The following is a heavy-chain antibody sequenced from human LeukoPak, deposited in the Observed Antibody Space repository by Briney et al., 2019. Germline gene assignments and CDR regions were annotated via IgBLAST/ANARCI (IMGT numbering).Heavy chain of an antibody. CDR1: GFTFSSYA. D-gene: IGHD4-23*01. Sequence: GGSLRLSCAASGFTFSSYAMSWVRQAPGKGLEWVSAISGSGGSTYYADSVKGRLTISRDNSKNTLYLQMNSLRAEDTAVYYCAKDRGHDYGGNYAFDIWGQGTMVTVSS. CDR2: ISGSGGST. CDR3: AKDRGHDYGGNYAFDI. J-gene: IGHJ3*02. V-gene: IGHV3-23*01.